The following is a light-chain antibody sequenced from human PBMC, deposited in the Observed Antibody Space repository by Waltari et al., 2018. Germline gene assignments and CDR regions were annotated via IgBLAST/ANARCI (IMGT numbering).Light chain of an antibody. V-gene: IGLV7-43*01. CDR2: STN. CDR1: TGAVTSGHY. Sequence: QTVVTQEPSLTVSPGGTVTLTCASSTGAVTSGHYPNWFQQKPGQAPRTLIYSTNNKQSCTPARFSGSLLGGKAALTLSGVQPEDEADYYCLLYYGDPWVFGGGTKLTVL. J-gene: IGLJ3*02. CDR3: LLYYGDPWV.